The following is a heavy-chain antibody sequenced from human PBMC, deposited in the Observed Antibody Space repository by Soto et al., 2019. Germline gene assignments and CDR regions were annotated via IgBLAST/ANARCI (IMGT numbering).Heavy chain of an antibody. V-gene: IGHV1-46*01. CDR3: ARNGDCTRPGCIVGWFDP. D-gene: IGHD2-8*01. CDR1: GYSFTSHY. CDR2: IYPGGVNI. Sequence: ASVKVSCKAIGYSFTSHYMHWVRQAPGQGLEWMGTIYPGGVNIGYAQKFKGRVTMTKDTSTSTVYMELNSLTSEDTAVYYCARNGDCTRPGCIVGWFDPWGPGTLVTVSS. J-gene: IGHJ5*02.